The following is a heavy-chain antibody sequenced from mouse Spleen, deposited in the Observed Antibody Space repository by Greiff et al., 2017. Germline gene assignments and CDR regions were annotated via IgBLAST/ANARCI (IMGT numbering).Heavy chain of an antibody. D-gene: IGHD1-1*01. CDR3: ARHGRAYGSSYAWFAY. CDR2: ISNGGGST. J-gene: IGHJ3*01. CDR1: GFTFSDYY. Sequence: EVKLVESGGGLVQPGGSLKRSCAASGFTFSDYYMYWVRQTPEKRLEWVAYISNGGGSTYYPDTVKGRFTISRDNAKNTLYLQMSRLKSEDTAMYYCARHGRAYGSSYAWFAYWGQGTLVTVSA. V-gene: IGHV5-12*01.